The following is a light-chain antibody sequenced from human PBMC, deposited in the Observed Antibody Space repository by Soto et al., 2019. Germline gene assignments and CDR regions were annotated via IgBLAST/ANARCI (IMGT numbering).Light chain of an antibody. CDR2: EVS. V-gene: IGLV2-14*01. Sequence: QSALTQPASVSGSPGQSITISCTGTSSDVGGYKYDSWYQQHPGKAPKLMIYEVSNRPSGVSNRFSGSKSGNTASLTISGLQAEDEADYYCSSYTSSNTLVVFGGGTKVTVL. CDR1: SSDVGGYKY. CDR3: SSYTSSNTLVV. J-gene: IGLJ2*01.